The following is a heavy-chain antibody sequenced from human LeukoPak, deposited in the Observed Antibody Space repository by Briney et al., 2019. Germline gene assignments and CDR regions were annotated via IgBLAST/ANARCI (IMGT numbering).Heavy chain of an antibody. V-gene: IGHV4-4*02. CDR1: GGSISSSNW. Sequence: SGTLSLTCAVSGGSISSSNWWSWVRQPPGKGLEWIGEIYHSGSTNYNPSLKSRVTISVDKSKNQFSLKLSSVTPEDTAVYYCARDREVYYFYYYMDVWGKGTTVTVSS. J-gene: IGHJ6*03. CDR3: ARDREVYYFYYYMDV. CDR2: IYHSGST.